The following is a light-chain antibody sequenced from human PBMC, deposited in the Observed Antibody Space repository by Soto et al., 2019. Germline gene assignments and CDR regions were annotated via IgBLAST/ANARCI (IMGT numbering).Light chain of an antibody. CDR1: QDIRSA. CDR2: DVS. CDR3: QQFNNYPYT. J-gene: IGKJ2*01. V-gene: IGKV1D-13*01. Sequence: AIQLTQSPSSLSASPGDRVTITCRASQDIRSALAWYRQNPGAAPKLLIYDVSTLESGVPSRFSGSGSGTDFTLTISSLQPEEFATFYCQQFNNYPYTFGQGTTVEIK.